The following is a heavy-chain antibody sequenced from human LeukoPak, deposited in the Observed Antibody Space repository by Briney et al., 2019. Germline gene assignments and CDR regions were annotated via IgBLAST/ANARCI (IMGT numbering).Heavy chain of an antibody. V-gene: IGHV1-69*04. CDR3: ARSPITMVRGLWCDYYYGMDV. Sequence: SVKVSCKASGGTFSSYAISWVRQAPGQGLEWMGRIIPILGIANYAQKFQGRVTITADKSTSTAYMELSSLRSEDTAVYYCARSPITMVRGLWCDYYYGMDVWGQGTTVTVSS. CDR1: GGTFSSYA. D-gene: IGHD3-10*01. J-gene: IGHJ6*02. CDR2: IIPILGIA.